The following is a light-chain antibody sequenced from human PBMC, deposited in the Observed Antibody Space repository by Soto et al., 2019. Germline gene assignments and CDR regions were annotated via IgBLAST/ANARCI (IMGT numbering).Light chain of an antibody. J-gene: IGKJ1*01. Sequence: DTQMTQSPSSLSASVGERVTITCRASQTSATYINWYQQKSGSAPRLLIYEASGLQSGVPSRFSGSGSGTHFVLTISNFQPEDSATYYCQQTFSNPQTLGLGTKVDIK. V-gene: IGKV1-39*01. CDR1: QTSATY. CDR2: EAS. CDR3: QQTFSNPQT.